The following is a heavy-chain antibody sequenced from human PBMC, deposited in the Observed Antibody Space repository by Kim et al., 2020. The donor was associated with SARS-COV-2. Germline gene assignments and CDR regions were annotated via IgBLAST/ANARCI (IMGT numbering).Heavy chain of an antibody. CDR3: ARQGQQQAFDM. Sequence: GESLKISCKASGYSFTSYWIGWVRQVPGKGPEWMGIIHPGDSDTRYNPSLQGRVTFSVDNYISTVHLQWVSLKASDTAMYYCARQGQQQAFDMWGQGTMVTVSS. V-gene: IGHV5-51*01. CDR2: IHPGDSDT. D-gene: IGHD6-13*01. J-gene: IGHJ3*02. CDR1: GYSFTSYW.